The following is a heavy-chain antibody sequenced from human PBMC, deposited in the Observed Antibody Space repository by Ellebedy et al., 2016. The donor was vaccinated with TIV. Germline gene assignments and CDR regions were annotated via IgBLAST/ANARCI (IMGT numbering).Heavy chain of an antibody. J-gene: IGHJ6*02. D-gene: IGHD2-2*02. V-gene: IGHV3-7*03. CDR2: IKQDGSEN. CDR3: ARDAYPYAMDV. Sequence: GEFLKISCAVPGFTFRNYRMSWARQAPGKGLEWVATIKQDGSENHYVDSVKGRFTISRDNAKNSLYLQMNSLRVEDTDIYYCARDAYPYAMDVWGQGTTVTVSS. CDR1: GFTFRNYR.